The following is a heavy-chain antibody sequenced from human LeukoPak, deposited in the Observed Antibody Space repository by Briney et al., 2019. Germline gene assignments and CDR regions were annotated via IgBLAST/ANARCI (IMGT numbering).Heavy chain of an antibody. CDR1: GFTFSSNA. Sequence: GGSLRLSCAASGFTFSSNAMSWVRQAPGKGLEWVSAISGSGGSTYYADSVKGRFTISRDNSKNTLYLQMNSLRAEDTAVYYCAKAAHYYGSGSYQDYWGQGTLVTVSS. V-gene: IGHV3-23*01. D-gene: IGHD3-10*01. CDR2: ISGSGGST. J-gene: IGHJ4*02. CDR3: AKAAHYYGSGSYQDY.